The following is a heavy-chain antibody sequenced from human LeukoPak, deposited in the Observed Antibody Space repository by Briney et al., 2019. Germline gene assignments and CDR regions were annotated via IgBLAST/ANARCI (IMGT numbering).Heavy chain of an antibody. CDR2: MNPNSGRT. J-gene: IGHJ4*02. Sequence: ASVKVSCKASGYTFTSYDINWVRQATGQGLEWMGWMNPNSGRTGYAQNFQGRITITRNTSISTAYMELSSLRSEDTAVYYCTRETSSRYLDYWGQGTLVTVSS. CDR1: GYTFTSYD. CDR3: TRETSSRYLDY. V-gene: IGHV1-8*01.